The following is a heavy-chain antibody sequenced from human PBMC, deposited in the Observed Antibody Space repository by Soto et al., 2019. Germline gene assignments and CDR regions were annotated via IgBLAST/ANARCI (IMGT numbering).Heavy chain of an antibody. D-gene: IGHD2-2*01. CDR3: ARGGDIVVVPAAISLDY. CDR2: INHSGST. CDR1: GGSFSGYY. V-gene: IGHV4-34*01. J-gene: IGHJ4*02. Sequence: SETLSLTCAVYGGSFSGYYWSWIRQPPGKGLEWIGEINHSGSTNYNPSLKSQVTISVDTSKNQFSLKLSSVTAADTAVYYCARGGDIVVVPAAISLDYWGQGTLVTVSS.